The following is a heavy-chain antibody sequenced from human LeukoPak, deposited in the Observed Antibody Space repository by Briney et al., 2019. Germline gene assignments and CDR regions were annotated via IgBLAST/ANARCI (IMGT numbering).Heavy chain of an antibody. V-gene: IGHV4-59*01. D-gene: IGHD3-10*01. CDR1: GGSISSYY. CDR2: IYYSGST. CDR3: ARDAPLVDMVRGARGLYGMDV. Sequence: SETLSLTCTVSGGSISSYYWSWIRQPPGKGLEWIGYIYYSGSTNYNPSLKSRVTISVDTSKNQFSLKLSSVTAADTAVYYCARDAPLVDMVRGARGLYGMDVWGQGTTVTVSS. J-gene: IGHJ6*02.